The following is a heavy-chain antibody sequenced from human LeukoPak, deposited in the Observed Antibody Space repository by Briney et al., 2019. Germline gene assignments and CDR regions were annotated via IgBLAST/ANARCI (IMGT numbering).Heavy chain of an antibody. J-gene: IGHJ4*02. CDR1: GGSFSGYY. D-gene: IGHD3-22*01. V-gene: IGHV4-34*01. CDR3: ARGIPYYDSSGYRHYFDY. Sequence: PSETLSLTCAVYGGSFSGYYWSWIRQPPGKGLEWIGEINHSGSTNYNPSLTSRVTISVDTSKNQFSLKLSSVTAADTAVYYCARGIPYYDSSGYRHYFDYWGQGTLVTVSS. CDR2: INHSGST.